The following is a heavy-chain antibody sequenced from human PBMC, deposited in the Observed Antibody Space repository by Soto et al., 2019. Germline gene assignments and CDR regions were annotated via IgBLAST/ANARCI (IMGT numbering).Heavy chain of an antibody. CDR2: IWYDGSNK. V-gene: IGHV3-33*01. J-gene: IGHJ6*02. Sequence: QVQLVESGGGVVQPGRSLRLSCAASRFTFSSHGMYWVRQAPGKGLEWVAVIWYDGSNKYYAESVKGRFTISRDNYKNSLYLQMNCLRVEDTAVYYCAREVDYGMDVWGQGTTVTVSS. CDR3: AREVDYGMDV. CDR1: RFTFSSHG. D-gene: IGHD2-15*01.